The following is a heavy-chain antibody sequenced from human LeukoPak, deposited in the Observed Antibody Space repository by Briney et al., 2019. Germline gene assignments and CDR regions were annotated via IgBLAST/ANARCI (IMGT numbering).Heavy chain of an antibody. CDR1: EFDFSSHA. Sequence: GGSLRLSCAASEFDFSSHAMTWVRQAPGKGLEWVSAISISGSKTYYADSVKGRFTISRGNSKNTLYLQMNSLRAEDTAVYYCAKDRSQYYDILTGLDYWGQGTLVTVSS. CDR2: ISISGSKT. CDR3: AKDRSQYYDILTGLDY. V-gene: IGHV3-23*01. J-gene: IGHJ4*02. D-gene: IGHD3-9*01.